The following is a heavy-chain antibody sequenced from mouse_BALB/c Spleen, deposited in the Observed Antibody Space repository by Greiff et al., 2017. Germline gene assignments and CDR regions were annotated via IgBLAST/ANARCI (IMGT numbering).Heavy chain of an antibody. Sequence: EVQLVESGGGLVQPGGSLKLSCAASGFTFSSYTMSWVRQTPEKRLEWVAYISNGGGSTYYPDTVKGRFTISRDNAKNTLYLQMSSLKSEDTAMYYCARHGKVYAMDYWGQGTSVTVSS. V-gene: IGHV5-12-2*01. CDR2: ISNGGGST. CDR3: ARHGKVYAMDY. CDR1: GFTFSSYT. J-gene: IGHJ4*01.